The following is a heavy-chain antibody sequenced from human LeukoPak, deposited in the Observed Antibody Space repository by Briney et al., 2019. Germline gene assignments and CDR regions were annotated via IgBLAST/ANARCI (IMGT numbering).Heavy chain of an antibody. CDR3: ARMGCSSTSCYTPTFDY. J-gene: IGHJ4*02. CDR2: ISSSSSTI. D-gene: IGHD2-2*02. CDR1: GFTFSSYS. V-gene: IGHV3-48*01. Sequence: GGSLRLSCAASGFTFSSYSMNWVRQAPGKGLGWVSYISSSSSTIYYADSVKGRFTISRDNAKNSLYLQMNSLRAEDTAVYYCARMGCSSTSCYTPTFDYWGQGTLVTVSS.